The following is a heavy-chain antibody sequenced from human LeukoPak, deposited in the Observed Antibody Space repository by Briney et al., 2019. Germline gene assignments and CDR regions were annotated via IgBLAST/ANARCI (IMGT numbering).Heavy chain of an antibody. Sequence: PSETLSLTCTVSGGSISSYYWSWIRQPPGKGLEWIGYIYYSGSTNYSPSLKSRVTISVDTSKNQFSLKLSSVTAADTAVYYCARGDCSSTICYSPMDVWGKGTTVTVSS. CDR3: ARGDCSSTICYSPMDV. CDR2: IYYSGST. J-gene: IGHJ6*03. D-gene: IGHD2-2*01. V-gene: IGHV4-59*01. CDR1: GGSISSYY.